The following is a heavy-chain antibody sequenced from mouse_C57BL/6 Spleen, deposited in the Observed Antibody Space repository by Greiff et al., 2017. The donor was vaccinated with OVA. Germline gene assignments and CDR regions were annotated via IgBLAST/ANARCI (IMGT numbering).Heavy chain of an antibody. CDR3: ARSYYGSSPYFDY. V-gene: IGHV1-80*01. J-gene: IGHJ2*01. D-gene: IGHD1-1*01. CDR1: GYAFSSYW. Sequence: VKLQQSGAELVKPGASVKISCKASGYAFSSYWMNWVKQRPGKGLEWIGQIYPGDGDTNYNGKFKGKATLTADKSSSTAYMQLSSLTSEDSAVYFCARSYYGSSPYFDYWGQGTTLTVSS. CDR2: IYPGDGDT.